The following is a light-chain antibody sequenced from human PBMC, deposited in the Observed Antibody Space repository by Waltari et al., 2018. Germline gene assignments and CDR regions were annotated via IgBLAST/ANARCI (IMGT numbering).Light chain of an antibody. Sequence: IVLTQSPATRSLFPGERATLSCRASQSVRSYLAWYQQKPGQAPRLLIYDTSYRATGVPVRFSGSGSGTDYTLTISSLEPEDFAVYYCQHRSVWPLTFGGGTKVEMK. CDR1: QSVRSY. V-gene: IGKV3-11*01. CDR2: DTS. J-gene: IGKJ4*01. CDR3: QHRSVWPLT.